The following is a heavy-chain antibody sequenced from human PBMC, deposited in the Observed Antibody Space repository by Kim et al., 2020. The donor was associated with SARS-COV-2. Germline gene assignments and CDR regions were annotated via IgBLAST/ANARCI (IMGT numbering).Heavy chain of an antibody. CDR3: ARLSVVPAATSSRDYYYGMDV. CDR2: ISAYNGNT. D-gene: IGHD2-2*01. V-gene: IGHV1-18*04. CDR1: GYTFTSYG. J-gene: IGHJ6*02. Sequence: ASVKVSCKASGYTFTSYGISWVRQAPGQGLEWMGWISAYNGNTNYAQKLQGRVTMTTDTSTSTAYMELRSLRSDDTAVYYCARLSVVPAATSSRDYYYGMDVWGQGTTVTVSS.